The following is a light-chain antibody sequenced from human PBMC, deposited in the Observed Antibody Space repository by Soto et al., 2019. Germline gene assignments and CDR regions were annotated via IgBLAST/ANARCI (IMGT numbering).Light chain of an antibody. J-gene: IGLJ3*02. CDR2: GNS. CDR3: QSYDSSLSGWV. CDR1: SSKIGAGYD. V-gene: IGLV1-40*01. Sequence: QPVLTQPPSVSGAPGQRVTISCTGSSSKIGAGYDVHWYQQLPGTAPKLLIYGNSNRPSGVPDRFSGSKSGTSASLAITGLKAEDEADYYCQSYDSSLSGWVFGGGTQLTVL.